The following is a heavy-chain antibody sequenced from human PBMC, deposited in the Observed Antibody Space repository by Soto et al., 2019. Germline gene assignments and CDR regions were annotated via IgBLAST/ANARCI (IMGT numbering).Heavy chain of an antibody. CDR1: GGSISSGGYY. CDR3: AREGPSRVGATVLYYFDY. D-gene: IGHD1-26*01. CDR2: IYYSGST. V-gene: IGHV4-31*03. Sequence: SETLSLTCTVSGGSISSGGYYWSWIRQHPGKGLEWIGYIYYSGSTYYNPSLKSRVTISVDTSKNQFSLKLSSVTAADTAVYYCAREGPSRVGATVLYYFDYWGQGTLVTVSS. J-gene: IGHJ4*02.